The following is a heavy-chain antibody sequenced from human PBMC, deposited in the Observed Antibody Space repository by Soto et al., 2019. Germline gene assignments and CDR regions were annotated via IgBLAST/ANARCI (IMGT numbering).Heavy chain of an antibody. CDR1: GGTFSSYA. CDR2: IIPFIGTA. J-gene: IGHJ6*02. CDR3: GRVVITTFPSSYCYGMDV. Sequence: QVQLVQSGAEVKKPGSSVTVSCKASGGTFSSYAISWVRQAPGQGLEWMGRIIPFIGTANYAQKLQGRVTITADESTSTSYMSLTSPRSGDTAVYYCGRVVITTFPSSYCYGMDVWVQGTTVTVSS. V-gene: IGHV1-69*18. D-gene: IGHD2-21*01.